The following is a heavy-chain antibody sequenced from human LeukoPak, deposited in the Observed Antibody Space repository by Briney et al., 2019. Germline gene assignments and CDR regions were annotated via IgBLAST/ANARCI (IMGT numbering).Heavy chain of an antibody. V-gene: IGHV3-23*01. CDR2: ISASGATT. CDR1: GFTFSDYA. J-gene: IGHJ4*02. CDR3: AKDRARTGTTSFGY. D-gene: IGHD1-1*01. Sequence: GGSLRLSCAASGFTFSDYAMTWVRQAPGKRLEWVSHISASGATTEYADSVKGRFTISRDNSKNTLYLQMNSLRAEDTAVYYCAKDRARTGTTSFGYWGQGTLVTVSS.